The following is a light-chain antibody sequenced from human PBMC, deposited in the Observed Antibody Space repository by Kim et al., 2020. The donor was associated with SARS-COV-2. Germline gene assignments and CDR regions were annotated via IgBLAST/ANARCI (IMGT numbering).Light chain of an antibody. CDR2: VKSDGSH. Sequence: QPVLTQSPSASASLGASVKLTCTLSSGHSNYAIAWHQQQPEKGPRCLMKVKSDGSHIKGDGIPDRFSGSSSGTERYLIISGLQPEDEADYYCQTWDTDIRVFGGGTQLTVL. V-gene: IGLV4-69*01. CDR3: QTWDTDIRV. J-gene: IGLJ2*01. CDR1: SGHSNYA.